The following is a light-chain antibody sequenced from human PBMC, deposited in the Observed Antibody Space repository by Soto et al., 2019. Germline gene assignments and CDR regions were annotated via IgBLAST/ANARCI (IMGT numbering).Light chain of an antibody. V-gene: IGLV1-51*01. Sequence: QAVVTQPPSVSAAPGQQVTISCSGTNSNIGSNVVSWYQQLPGTAPKLLIYAIAKRPSGIPDRFSGSRSGTSATLDITGLQTGDEADYYCGSWDSSLSVWVFGGGTKLTVL. CDR1: NSNIGSNV. CDR2: AIA. J-gene: IGLJ3*02. CDR3: GSWDSSLSVWV.